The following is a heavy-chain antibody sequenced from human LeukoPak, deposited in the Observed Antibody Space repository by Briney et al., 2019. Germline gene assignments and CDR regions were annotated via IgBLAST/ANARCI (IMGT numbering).Heavy chain of an antibody. CDR3: ARDGEGFGAYDAFEI. CDR1: GYTFTSYG. J-gene: IGHJ3*02. Sequence: SVKVSCKASGYTFTSYGISWVRQAPGQGLEWMGGIIPILGTRNYAQVFQDRVTITADESTSTAYMELSNLRSEDTAVYYCARDGEGFGAYDAFEIWGQGTVVTVSS. CDR2: IIPILGTR. D-gene: IGHD3-10*01. V-gene: IGHV1-69*13.